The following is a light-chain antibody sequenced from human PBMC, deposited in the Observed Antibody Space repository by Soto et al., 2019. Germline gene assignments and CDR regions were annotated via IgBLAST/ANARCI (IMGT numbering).Light chain of an antibody. CDR3: QQSYSTPRT. CDR1: EAIRSA. J-gene: IGKJ1*01. V-gene: IGKV1-39*01. Sequence: IQLTQSPSSLSASVGDRVTITCRASEAIRSALGWYQQKPGKVPKLLIYAASILQSGVPSRFSGSGSGTDFTLTISSLQPEDFATYYCQQSYSTPRTFGQGTKVDIK. CDR2: AAS.